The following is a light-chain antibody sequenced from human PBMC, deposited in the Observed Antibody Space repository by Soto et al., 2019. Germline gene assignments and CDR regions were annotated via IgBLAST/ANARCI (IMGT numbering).Light chain of an antibody. J-gene: IGKJ1*01. CDR1: QSISSD. CDR3: QQCNNWPRT. V-gene: IGKV3-15*01. Sequence: EIVMTQSPATLSVSPGESATLSCRASQSISSDLAWYQQKPGQAPRLLIYGASTRATGIPARFSGSGSGTEFALTISSLQSEDFAVYYCQQCNNWPRTFGQGTKVEIK. CDR2: GAS.